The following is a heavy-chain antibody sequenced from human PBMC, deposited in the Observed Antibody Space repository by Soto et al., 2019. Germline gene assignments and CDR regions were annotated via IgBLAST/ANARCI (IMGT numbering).Heavy chain of an antibody. CDR3: ATEDGYPSHHSGMEV. CDR2: FDPEDGET. J-gene: IGHJ6*02. V-gene: IGHV1-24*01. CDR1: GYTLTEVS. D-gene: IGHD5-18*01. Sequence: ASVKVSCKVAGYTLTEVSMHWVRLAPGKGLEWMGGFDPEDGETIYAQKFQGRVTMTEDTSTDTAYMELSSLRSEDTAVYYCATEDGYPSHHSGMEVWGQGTTVTVSS.